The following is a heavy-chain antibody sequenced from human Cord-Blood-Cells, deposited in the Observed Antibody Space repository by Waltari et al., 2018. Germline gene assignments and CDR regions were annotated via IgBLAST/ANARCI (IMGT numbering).Heavy chain of an antibody. J-gene: IGHJ4*02. V-gene: IGHV4-34*01. D-gene: IGHD6-6*01. CDR3: ATAREGGSSYYFDY. Sequence: QVQLQQWGAGLLKPSETLSLTCAVYGGSFSGYYWSWIRQPPGKGLEWIGEINHSGSTNYNPSLKSRVTISVDTSKSQFSLKLSSVTAADTAVYYCATAREGGSSYYFDYWGQGTLVTVSS. CDR1: GGSFSGYY. CDR2: INHSGST.